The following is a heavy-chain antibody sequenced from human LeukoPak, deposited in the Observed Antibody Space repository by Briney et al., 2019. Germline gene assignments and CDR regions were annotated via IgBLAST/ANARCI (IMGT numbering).Heavy chain of an antibody. D-gene: IGHD1-26*01. V-gene: IGHV1-24*01. Sequence: GASVKVSCKVSGYTLTELSMHWVRQAPGKGLEWMGGFDPEDGETIYAQKFQGRVTMTEDTSTDTAYMELSSLRSEDTAVYYCATDRPRGSYYGFDIWGQGTMVTVSS. J-gene: IGHJ3*02. CDR2: FDPEDGET. CDR1: GYTLTELS. CDR3: ATDRPRGSYYGFDI.